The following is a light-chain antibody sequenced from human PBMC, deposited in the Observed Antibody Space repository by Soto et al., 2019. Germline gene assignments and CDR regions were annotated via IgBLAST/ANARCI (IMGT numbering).Light chain of an antibody. Sequence: QSALTQPASVSGSPGQSISISCTGTSSDIGAYKHVSWYQQHPGKAPKLMIYDVSSRRSGVSKRFSGSKSGNTASLPISGLQAEDEADYYCSSYTTSSTQVFGTGTKVT. CDR1: SSDIGAYKH. V-gene: IGLV2-14*03. CDR2: DVS. CDR3: SSYTTSSTQV. J-gene: IGLJ1*01.